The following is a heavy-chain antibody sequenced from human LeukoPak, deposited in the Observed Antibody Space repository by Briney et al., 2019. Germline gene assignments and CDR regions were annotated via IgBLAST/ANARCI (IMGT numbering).Heavy chain of an antibody. V-gene: IGHV3-33*01. J-gene: IGHJ4*02. D-gene: IGHD1-1*01. Sequence: GGSLRLSCAVSGFIFTDYGFHWVRQAPGKGLEWVAVTRFDGSIKQYADSVKGRFTISRDDSKNTLYIQMNCLKSEDTAVYYCARWGGTRQYFFDYWGQGTLVTVSS. CDR1: GFIFTDYG. CDR2: TRFDGSIK. CDR3: ARWGGTRQYFFDY.